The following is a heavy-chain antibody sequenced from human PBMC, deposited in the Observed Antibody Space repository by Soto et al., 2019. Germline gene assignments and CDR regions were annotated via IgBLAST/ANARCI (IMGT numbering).Heavy chain of an antibody. Sequence: PSETLSLTGTVSGGSISSCYWSWIRQPIGKDLHWIGYIYYSGSTNYNPSLKSRGTISVDTSKNQFSLKLSSVTAADTAVYYCAREIAAAAPFDYWGQATLVTVSS. J-gene: IGHJ4*02. CDR1: GGSISSCY. D-gene: IGHD6-13*01. CDR3: AREIAAAAPFDY. CDR2: IYYSGST. V-gene: IGHV4-59*01.